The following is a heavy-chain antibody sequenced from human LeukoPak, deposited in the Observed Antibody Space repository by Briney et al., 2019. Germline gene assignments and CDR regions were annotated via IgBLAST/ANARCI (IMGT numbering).Heavy chain of an antibody. CDR2: IYYSRST. CDR1: GASISSYY. J-gene: IGHJ5*02. V-gene: IGHV4-59*01. CDR3: ARDSRALYYYDSSGYYLDWFDP. D-gene: IGHD3-22*01. Sequence: SETLSLTCTVSGASISSYYWSWIRQPPGKGLEWIGYIYYSRSTNYKPSLKSRITISVDTSKNQFSLNLSSVTAADTAVYYCARDSRALYYYDSSGYYLDWFDPWGQGTLVTVSS.